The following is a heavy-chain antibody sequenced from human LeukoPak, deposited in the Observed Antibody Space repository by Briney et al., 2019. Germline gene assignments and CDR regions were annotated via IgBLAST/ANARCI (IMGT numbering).Heavy chain of an antibody. D-gene: IGHD5-18*01. CDR1: GGSISSSSYY. V-gene: IGHV4-39*01. CDR3: ARHGRGYSYGKVDY. J-gene: IGHJ4*02. CDR2: IYYSGST. Sequence: SETLSLTCTVSGGSISSSSYYWGWIRQPPGKGLEWIGSIYYSGSTYYNPSLKSRVTISVDTSKNQFSLRLSSVTAAVTAVYYCARHGRGYSYGKVDYWGQGTLVTVSS.